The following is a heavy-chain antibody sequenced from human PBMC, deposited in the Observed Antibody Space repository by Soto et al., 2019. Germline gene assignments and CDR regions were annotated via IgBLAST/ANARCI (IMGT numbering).Heavy chain of an antibody. CDR1: GFTFSSYS. D-gene: IGHD3-22*01. CDR3: ARDLGYYYDSPGMDV. J-gene: IGHJ6*02. CDR2: ISSSSSTI. V-gene: IGHV3-48*02. Sequence: QPGGSLRLSCAASGFTFSSYSMNWVRQAPGKGLEWVSYISSSSSTIYYADSVKGRFTISRDNAKNSLYLQMNSLRDEDTAVYYCARDLGYYYDSPGMDVWGQGTTVTVSS.